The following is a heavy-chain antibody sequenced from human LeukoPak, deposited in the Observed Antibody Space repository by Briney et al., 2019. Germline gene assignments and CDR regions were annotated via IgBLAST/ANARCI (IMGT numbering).Heavy chain of an antibody. CDR2: INPNSGNS. J-gene: IGHJ5*02. D-gene: IGHD1-26*01. CDR3: ARGYLISQYSGGRYWFDP. V-gene: IGHV1-8*01. Sequence: ASVRVSCKASRYTFTSYDINWVRQATGQGLEWLGWINPNSGNSGYAQKFQGRITMTRNTSINTAFMELSSLTSEDTAVCYCARGYLISQYSGGRYWFDPWGQGTPVTVSS. CDR1: RYTFTSYD.